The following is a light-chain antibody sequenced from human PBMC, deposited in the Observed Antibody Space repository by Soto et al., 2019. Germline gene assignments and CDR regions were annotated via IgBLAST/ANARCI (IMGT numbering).Light chain of an antibody. CDR2: GAS. J-gene: IGKJ4*01. Sequence: EKVMTQSPAALSVSPGERATLSCRASQSVNSNLAWYQRKPGQAPRLLLYGASTRATGIPARFSGSASGTEFTLTISSLQSDDSAVYYCQQYNDWPLTFGGGTKVEIK. CDR1: QSVNSN. V-gene: IGKV3-15*01. CDR3: QQYNDWPLT.